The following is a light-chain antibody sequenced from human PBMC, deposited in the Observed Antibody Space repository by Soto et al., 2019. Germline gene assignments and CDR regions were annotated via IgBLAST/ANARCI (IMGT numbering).Light chain of an antibody. CDR2: DAS. CDR3: QQRSNWPT. V-gene: IGKV3-11*01. J-gene: IGKJ1*01. Sequence: EIVMTQSPATLSVSPGERATLSCGASQSVSNYLAWYQRKPGQAPRLLIYDASNRATGIPARFSGSGSGTDFTLTISSLEPEDFAVYYCQQRSNWPTFGQGTKVDIK. CDR1: QSVSNY.